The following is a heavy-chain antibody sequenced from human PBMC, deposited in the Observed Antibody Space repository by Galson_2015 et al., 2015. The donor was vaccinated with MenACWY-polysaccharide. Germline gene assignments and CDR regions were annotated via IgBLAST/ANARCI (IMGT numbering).Heavy chain of an antibody. CDR3: AKDRYSSSWYFDY. CDR2: ISGSGGST. V-gene: IGHV3-23*01. D-gene: IGHD6-13*01. J-gene: IGHJ4*02. Sequence: SLRLSCAASGFTFSSYAMSWVRQVPGKGLEWVSGISGSGGSTYYADSVKGRFTTPRDNSKNMLYLQMDSLRAEDTAVYYCAKDRYSSSWYFDYWGQGTLVTVSS. CDR1: GFTFSSYA.